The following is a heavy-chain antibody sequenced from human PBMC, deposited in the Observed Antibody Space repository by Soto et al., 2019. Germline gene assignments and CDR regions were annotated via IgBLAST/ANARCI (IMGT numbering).Heavy chain of an antibody. CDR1: GYTFFSYG. Sequence: GASVKVSCKASGYTFFSYGISWVRQAPGQGLEWVGWISVHNGYTKYATELQGRVTMTTDTSTSTAYMELRSLRSDDSAVYYCARDWSSTIRWFDPWGQGTLVTVSS. D-gene: IGHD1-1*01. V-gene: IGHV1-18*01. CDR3: ARDWSSTIRWFDP. CDR2: ISVHNGYT. J-gene: IGHJ5*02.